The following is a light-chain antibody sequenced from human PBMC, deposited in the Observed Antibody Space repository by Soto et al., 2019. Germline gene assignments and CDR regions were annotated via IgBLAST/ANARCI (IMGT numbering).Light chain of an antibody. CDR3: QQYYSSSET. CDR1: QSVSSSY. V-gene: IGKV3-20*01. Sequence: EIVLTQSPGTLSLSPGERATLSCRASQSVSSSYLAWYQQKPGQAPRLLIYGASSRATGIPDRFSGSGSGTDFTLTISRLEPEDFAVYYCQQYYSSSETFGPGTKVDIK. CDR2: GAS. J-gene: IGKJ3*01.